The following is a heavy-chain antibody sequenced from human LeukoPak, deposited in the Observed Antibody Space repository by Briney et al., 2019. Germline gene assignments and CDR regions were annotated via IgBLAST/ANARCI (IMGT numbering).Heavy chain of an antibody. CDR2: IYYSGST. Sequence: PSQTLSLTCTVSGGSISSGDYYWGWIPQPPGKGLEWIGYIYYSGSTYYNPSLKSRVTISVDTSKNQFSLKLSSVTAADTAVYCCARLFGATLITRFGAFDIWGQGTMVSVSS. V-gene: IGHV4-30-4*01. J-gene: IGHJ3*02. CDR3: ARLFGATLITRFGAFDI. CDR1: GGSISSGDYY. D-gene: IGHD3-10*02.